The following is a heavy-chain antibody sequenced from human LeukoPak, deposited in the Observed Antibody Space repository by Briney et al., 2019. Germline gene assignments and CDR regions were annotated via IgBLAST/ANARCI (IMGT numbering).Heavy chain of an antibody. V-gene: IGHV1-46*01. CDR1: GYTFTSYY. Sequence: ASVKVSCKASGYTFTSYYMHWVRQAPGQGLEWMGIINPSGGSTSYAQKFQGRVTMTRDTSTSTVYMELSSLRSEDTAVYYCARDARSHSEGATDPKLVAFDYWGQGTLVTVSS. CDR2: INPSGGST. D-gene: IGHD1-26*01. J-gene: IGHJ4*02. CDR3: ARDARSHSEGATDPKLVAFDY.